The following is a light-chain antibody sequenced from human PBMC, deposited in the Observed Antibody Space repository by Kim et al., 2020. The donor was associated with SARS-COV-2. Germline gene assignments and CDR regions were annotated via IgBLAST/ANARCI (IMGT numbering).Light chain of an antibody. CDR1: KLGDKY. V-gene: IGLV3-1*01. J-gene: IGLJ2*01. CDR2: QDS. Sequence: SYELTQPPSASVSPGQTASITCSGDKLGDKYACWYQQKPGQSPVLVIYQDSKRRSGIPERFSGSNSGNTATLTISGTQAMDEADYYCQAWDSSSGVVCGG. CDR3: QAWDSSSGVV.